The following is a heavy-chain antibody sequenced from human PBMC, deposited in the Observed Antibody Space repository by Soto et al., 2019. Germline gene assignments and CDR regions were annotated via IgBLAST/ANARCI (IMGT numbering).Heavy chain of an antibody. CDR2: VSGTGGSA. Sequence: GGSLKPSCAASGFTFSSYAMTWVRQAPGKGLEWVSGVSGTGGSAYYADSVKGRFTISRDKSTNTLYLHMNSLRAEDTAVYYCARGSAYSDYDLEYWGQGTLVTVSS. D-gene: IGHD4-17*01. V-gene: IGHV3-23*01. CDR1: GFTFSSYA. J-gene: IGHJ4*02. CDR3: ARGSAYSDYDLEY.